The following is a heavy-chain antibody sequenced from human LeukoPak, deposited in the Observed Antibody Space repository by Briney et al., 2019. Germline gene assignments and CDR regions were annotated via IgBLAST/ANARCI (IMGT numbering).Heavy chain of an antibody. CDR1: GYTFTGYY. J-gene: IGHJ4*02. CDR3: ARDLAPYYYDSSGYSL. CDR2: INPNSGGT. D-gene: IGHD3-22*01. Sequence: ASVKVSCKASGYTFTGYYMHWVRQAPGQGLEWMGWINPNSGGTNYAQKFQGRVTMTRDTSISTAYMELSSLRSEDTAVYYCARDLAPYYYDSSGYSLWGQGTLVTVSS. V-gene: IGHV1-2*02.